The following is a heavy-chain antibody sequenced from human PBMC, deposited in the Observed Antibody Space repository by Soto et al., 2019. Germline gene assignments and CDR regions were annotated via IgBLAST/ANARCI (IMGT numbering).Heavy chain of an antibody. D-gene: IGHD4-4*01. CDR3: ARDEAGDYSNLLLT. Sequence: SETLSLTCTVSGGSISSGGYYWSWIRQHPGKGLEWIGYIYYSGSTYYNPSLKSRVTISVDTSKNQFSLKLSSVTAADTAVYYCARDEAGDYSNLLLTWGQGTLVTVSS. CDR2: IYYSGST. V-gene: IGHV4-31*03. J-gene: IGHJ4*02. CDR1: GGSISSGGYY.